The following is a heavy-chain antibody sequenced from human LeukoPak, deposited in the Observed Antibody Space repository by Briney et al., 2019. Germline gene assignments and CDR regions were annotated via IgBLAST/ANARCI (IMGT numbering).Heavy chain of an antibody. J-gene: IGHJ4*02. V-gene: IGHV4-59*11. D-gene: IGHD5-18*01. CDR1: GGSISSHY. CDR3: ARGSGYSYGPYFDY. CDR2: IYYSGST. Sequence: SETLSLTCTVSGGSISSHYWSWIRQPPGKGLEWIGYIYYSGSTNYNPSLKSRVTISVDTSKNQFSLKLSSVTAADTAVYYCARGSGYSYGPYFDYWGQGTLVTVSS.